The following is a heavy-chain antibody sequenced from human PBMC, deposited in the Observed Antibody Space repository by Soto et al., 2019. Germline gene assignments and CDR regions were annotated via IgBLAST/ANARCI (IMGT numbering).Heavy chain of an antibody. Sequence: GGSLRLSCAASGFTFDDYAMHWVRQAPGKGLEWVSGISWNSGSIGYADSVKGRFTISRDNAKNSLYLQMNSLRAEDTALYYCAKDSREGGYDFLTYYFDYWGQGTLVTVSS. CDR1: GFTFDDYA. CDR2: ISWNSGSI. CDR3: AKDSREGGYDFLTYYFDY. J-gene: IGHJ4*02. D-gene: IGHD5-12*01. V-gene: IGHV3-9*01.